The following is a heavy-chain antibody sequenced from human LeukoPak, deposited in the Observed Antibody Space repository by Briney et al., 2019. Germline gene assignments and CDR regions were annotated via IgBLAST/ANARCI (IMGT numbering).Heavy chain of an antibody. D-gene: IGHD4-23*01. Sequence: ASVKVSCKASGYTFTGYYMPWVRQAPGQGLEWMGWINPNSGDTNYAQKFQGRVTMTGDTSISTAYMELSRLRSDDTALYYCARHGSYGGNDYWGQGTLVTVSS. V-gene: IGHV1-2*02. CDR3: ARHGSYGGNDY. CDR2: INPNSGDT. J-gene: IGHJ4*02. CDR1: GYTFTGYY.